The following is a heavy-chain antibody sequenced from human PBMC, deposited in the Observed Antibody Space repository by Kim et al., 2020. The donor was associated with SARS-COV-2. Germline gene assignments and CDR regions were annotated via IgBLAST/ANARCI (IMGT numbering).Heavy chain of an antibody. CDR2: ITGTGGST. J-gene: IGHJ4*01. CDR3: ARCSGYYDY. V-gene: IGHV3-23*01. Sequence: GGSLRLSCAASGFTFSSYATFWVRQAPGKGLEWVSSITGTGGSTYYADSVKGRFTISRDNSKNTLYLQMNSLRDEDTAVYYCARCSGYYDYWGQGTLVTVSS. D-gene: IGHD2-15*01. CDR1: GFTFSSYA.